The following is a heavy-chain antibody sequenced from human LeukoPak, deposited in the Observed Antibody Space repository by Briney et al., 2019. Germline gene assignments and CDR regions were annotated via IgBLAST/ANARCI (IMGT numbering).Heavy chain of an antibody. CDR3: ARGSTFQPHYYYGMDV. Sequence: ASVKVSFKASGYTFTSYDINWVRQATGQGLEWMGWMNPNSGNTGYAQKFQGRVTMTRNTSISTAYMELSSLRSEDTAVYYCARGSTFQPHYYYGMDVWGQGTTVTVSS. D-gene: IGHD2/OR15-2a*01. CDR2: MNPNSGNT. CDR1: GYTFTSYD. J-gene: IGHJ6*02. V-gene: IGHV1-8*01.